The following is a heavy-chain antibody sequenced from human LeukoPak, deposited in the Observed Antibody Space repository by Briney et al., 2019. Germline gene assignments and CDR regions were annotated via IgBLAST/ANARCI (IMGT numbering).Heavy chain of an antibody. D-gene: IGHD3-22*01. J-gene: IGHJ4*02. Sequence: GGSLRLSCAASGFTFSSYSMNWVRQAPGKGLEWVSSISSSSSYIYYADSVKGRFTISRDNAKNSLYLQMNSLRAEDTAVYYCARDNDSSGYSTGPVDYWGQGTLVTVSS. V-gene: IGHV3-21*03. CDR1: GFTFSSYS. CDR2: ISSSSSYI. CDR3: ARDNDSSGYSTGPVDY.